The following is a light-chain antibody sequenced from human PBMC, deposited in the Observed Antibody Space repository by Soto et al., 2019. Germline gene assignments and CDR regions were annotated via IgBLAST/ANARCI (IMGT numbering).Light chain of an antibody. J-gene: IGKJ1*01. CDR3: QQYDNWPPWT. V-gene: IGKV3-15*01. CDR1: QSVSTN. CDR2: GAS. Sequence: EIVMTQSPATLSVSPGERATLSCRASQSVSTNLAWYQQKPGQAPILLIYGASTRAAGVPARFSGSGSGTEFPLIIISLLSEYFVIYSCQQYDNWPPWTFGQGTKVELK.